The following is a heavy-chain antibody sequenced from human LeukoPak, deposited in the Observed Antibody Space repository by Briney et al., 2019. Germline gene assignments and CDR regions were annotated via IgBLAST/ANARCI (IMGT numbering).Heavy chain of an antibody. CDR3: ARAPTSYYYFDY. V-gene: IGHV3-30*04. CDR1: KFTFSTYP. CDR2: ISNDGRDK. D-gene: IGHD1-26*01. Sequence: GRSLRLSCAASKFTFSTYPMHWVRQAPGKGLEWVAVISNDGRDKHCADSVKGRCTISRDNSKNTLYLQMNSLRAEDTAVYYCARAPTSYYYFDYWGQGTLVTVSS. J-gene: IGHJ4*02.